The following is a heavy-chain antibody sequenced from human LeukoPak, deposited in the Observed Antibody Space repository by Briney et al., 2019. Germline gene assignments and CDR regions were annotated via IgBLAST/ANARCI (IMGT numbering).Heavy chain of an antibody. CDR1: GGSISSYY. CDR3: AIRDSSGYYSDAFDI. Sequence: PSETLSLTCTVSGGSISSYYWSWIRQPPGKGLEWIGYIYYSGSTNYNPSLKSRVTISVDTSKNQFSLKLSSVTAADTAVYYCAIRDSSGYYSDAFDIWDQGTMVTVSS. V-gene: IGHV4-59*01. J-gene: IGHJ3*02. CDR2: IYYSGST. D-gene: IGHD3-22*01.